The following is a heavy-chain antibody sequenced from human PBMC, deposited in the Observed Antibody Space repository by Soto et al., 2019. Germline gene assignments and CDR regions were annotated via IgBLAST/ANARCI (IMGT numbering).Heavy chain of an antibody. CDR1: GFTFSSYA. CDR2: ISYDGSNK. D-gene: IGHD3-22*01. J-gene: IGHJ3*02. CDR3: TPAPVYYYDSSGDAFDI. Sequence: PGGSLRLSCAASGFTFSSYAMHWVRQAPGKGLEWVAVISYDGSNKYYADSVKGRFTISRDNSKNTLYLQMNSLKTEDTAVYYCTPAPVYYYDSSGDAFDIWGQGTMVTVSS. V-gene: IGHV3-30-3*01.